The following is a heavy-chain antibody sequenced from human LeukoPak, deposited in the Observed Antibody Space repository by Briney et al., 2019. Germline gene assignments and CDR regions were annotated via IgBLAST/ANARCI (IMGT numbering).Heavy chain of an antibody. CDR2: ISPKNGDT. D-gene: IGHD4-17*01. Sequence: ASVKVSCKASNYNFSDYTINWVRQAPGQGLEWMGWISPKNGDTNPAQRFQGRVTMTTETSTTTAYMDLRNLTSDDTAVYFCARGPLYGDYYCDFWGKGTLVTVSS. CDR1: NYNFSDYT. CDR3: ARGPLYGDYYCDF. V-gene: IGHV1-18*01. J-gene: IGHJ4*02.